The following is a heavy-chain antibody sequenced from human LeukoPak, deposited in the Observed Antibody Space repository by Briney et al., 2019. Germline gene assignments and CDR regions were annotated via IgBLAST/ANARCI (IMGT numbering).Heavy chain of an antibody. CDR2: IKQDGSEE. D-gene: IGHD6-13*01. Sequence: QAGGSLRLSCAASGFTFRNYWMSWVRQAPGKGLEWVANIKQDGSEEYYVDSVKGRFTISRDNAKNSLYLQMNSLRAEDTAVYYCAGFPHHYSSTFWGQGTLVTVSS. J-gene: IGHJ4*02. CDR1: GFTFRNYW. CDR3: AGFPHHYSSTF. V-gene: IGHV3-7*01.